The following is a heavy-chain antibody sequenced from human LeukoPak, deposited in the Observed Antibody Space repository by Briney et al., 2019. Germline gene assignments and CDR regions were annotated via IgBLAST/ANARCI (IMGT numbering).Heavy chain of an antibody. J-gene: IGHJ6*03. CDR3: ARGPRVGAAGFVSYHYIDV. D-gene: IGHD1-26*01. Sequence: WGSLRLSCAASGFTFNSYAIHWVRQAPGKGLEWVTVISYDGRKKNYAYSVKGRFTISRDNSKNTLYLQMNSLRAEDTALYYCARGPRVGAAGFVSYHYIDVWGKGTTVTVSS. CDR1: GFTFNSYA. CDR2: ISYDGRKK. V-gene: IGHV3-30*04.